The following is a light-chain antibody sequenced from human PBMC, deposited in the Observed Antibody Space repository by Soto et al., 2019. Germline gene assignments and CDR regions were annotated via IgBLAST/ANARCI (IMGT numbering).Light chain of an antibody. Sequence: QSVLTQPPSVSGSPGQTVTISCTGSSSNIGAGYDVHWYQQLPGTAPKLLIYGNSNRPSGVPDRFSGSKSGTAASLAITGPRAEAEADSYYQCCVNRRSGLIVFGGGTKLTVL. CDR3: QCCVNRRSGLIV. V-gene: IGLV1-40*01. CDR2: GNS. CDR1: SSNIGAGYD. J-gene: IGLJ3*02.